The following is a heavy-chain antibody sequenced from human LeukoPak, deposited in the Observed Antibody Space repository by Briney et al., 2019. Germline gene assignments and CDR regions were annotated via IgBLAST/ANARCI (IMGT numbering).Heavy chain of an antibody. J-gene: IGHJ4*02. CDR3: VLGDILTGYWAEYFAY. V-gene: IGHV1-18*01. Sequence: GASVKLSCKTSGYTSTTYGLSWVRQARGQGLEWMGWISGHNGNTNYAHKFQGRVSMTTDTPTRTAYMELKSLRSDDTAVYYCVLGDILTGYWAEYFAYWGQGTLVTVSS. CDR1: GYTSTTYG. D-gene: IGHD3-9*01. CDR2: ISGHNGNT.